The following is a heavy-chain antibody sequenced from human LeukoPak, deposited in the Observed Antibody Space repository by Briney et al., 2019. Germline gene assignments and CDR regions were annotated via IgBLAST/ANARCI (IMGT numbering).Heavy chain of an antibody. D-gene: IGHD3-22*01. Sequence: GGSLRLSCAASGFTLSTYWMHWVRQAPGKGLVWVSRINPDGSTTTYADSVEGRFTISRDNARNTLYLQMSSLRAEDTAVYYCARDLDDSSGYYDYWGQGTLVTVSS. CDR3: ARDLDDSSGYYDY. J-gene: IGHJ4*02. CDR1: GFTLSTYW. V-gene: IGHV3-74*01. CDR2: INPDGSTT.